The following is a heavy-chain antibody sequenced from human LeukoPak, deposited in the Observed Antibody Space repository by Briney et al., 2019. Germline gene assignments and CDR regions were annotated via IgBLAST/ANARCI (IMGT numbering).Heavy chain of an antibody. CDR3: ARDRLEGGETFDS. V-gene: IGHV3-21*01. CDR2: ITGSSSYI. D-gene: IGHD1-1*01. J-gene: IGHJ4*02. Sequence: GGSLRLSCAASGFSFRSYSMDWVRQAPGKGLEWVSSITGSSSYISYVDSVKGRFTISRDNAENSLFLQMNSLRPEDTAVYFCARDRLEGGETFDSWGQGILVTVSS. CDR1: GFSFRSYS.